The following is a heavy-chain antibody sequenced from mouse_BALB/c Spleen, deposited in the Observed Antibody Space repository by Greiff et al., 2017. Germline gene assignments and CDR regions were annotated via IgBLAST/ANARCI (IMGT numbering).Heavy chain of an antibody. J-gene: IGHJ4*01. CDR2: IDPANGNT. CDR3: ARAYGFYAMDY. V-gene: IGHV14-3*02. CDR1: GFNIKDNY. D-gene: IGHD2-10*02. Sequence: VQLQQSGAELVKPGASVKLSCTASGFNIKDNYMHWVKQRPEQGLEWIGRIDPANGNTKYDPKFQGKATITADTSSNTAYLQLSSLTSEDTAVYYCARAYGFYAMDYWGQGTSVTVSS.